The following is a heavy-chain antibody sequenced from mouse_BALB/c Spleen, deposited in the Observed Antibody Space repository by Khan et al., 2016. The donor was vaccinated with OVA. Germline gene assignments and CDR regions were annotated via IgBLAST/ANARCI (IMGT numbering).Heavy chain of an antibody. D-gene: IGHD1-2*01. CDR2: FNPNNGGT. J-gene: IGHJ1*01. Sequence: EVQLQQSGPELVKPGASVRISCKTSGYTFTEYTMHWVKQSHGKSLEWLGGFNPNNGGTSYNQKFKGKATLTVDKSSSTAYMELRSLTSEDSAVYYCTRSDYYAYYWFFDVWGAGTTVTVSS. V-gene: IGHV1-18*01. CDR1: GYTFTEYT. CDR3: TRSDYYAYYWFFDV.